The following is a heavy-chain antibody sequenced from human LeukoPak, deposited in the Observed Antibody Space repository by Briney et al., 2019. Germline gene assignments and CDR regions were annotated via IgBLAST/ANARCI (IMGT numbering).Heavy chain of an antibody. V-gene: IGHV4-39*01. CDR3: ARHTLARFDP. J-gene: IGHJ5*02. Sequence: SETLSLTCTVSGGSISGTSYYWDWIRQPPGKGLEWIGSIYYSGSTYYNPSLKSRVTISVDTSKNQFSLKLSSVTAADTAVYYCARHTLARFDPWGQGTLVTVSS. CDR1: GGSISGTSYY. CDR2: IYYSGST.